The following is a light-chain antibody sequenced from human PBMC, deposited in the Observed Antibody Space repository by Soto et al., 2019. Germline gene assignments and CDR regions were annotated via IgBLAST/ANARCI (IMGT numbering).Light chain of an antibody. V-gene: IGKV1-5*03. CDR1: QSISSW. CDR2: KAS. CDR3: QPYNSYSGT. Sequence: DIQMTQSPSTLSASVGDRVTIACRASQSISSWLAWYQQKPGKAPKLLIYKASSLESGVPSRFGGSGSGTEFTLTISSLQPDDFATYYCQPYNSYSGTFGQGTKV. J-gene: IGKJ1*01.